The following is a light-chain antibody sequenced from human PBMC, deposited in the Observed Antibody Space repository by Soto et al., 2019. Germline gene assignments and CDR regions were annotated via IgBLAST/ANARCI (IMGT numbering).Light chain of an antibody. V-gene: IGLV2-14*03. CDR1: SSDIGAYEH. J-gene: IGLJ1*01. CDR3: GSWDSSLSAYV. CDR2: DVR. Sequence: QSALTQPSSMSGSPGQSITISCTGTSSDIGAYEHVSWYQQRPGRAPKVLIYDVRIRPSEVSNRFSGSKSGDTASLTISGLQAEDEADYYCGSWDSSLSAYVFGTGTKVTVL.